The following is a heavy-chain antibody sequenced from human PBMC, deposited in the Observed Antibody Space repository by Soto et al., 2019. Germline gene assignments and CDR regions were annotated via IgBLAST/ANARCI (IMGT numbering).Heavy chain of an antibody. V-gene: IGHV4-30-2*01. CDR3: ARENSGGGIGY. D-gene: IGHD1-1*01. CDR2: IYHSGST. CDR1: GGSIRSGGYS. J-gene: IGHJ4*02. Sequence: QLQLQESGSGLVKPSQTLSLTCAVSGGSIRSGGYSWSWIRQPPGKGLEWIGYIYHSGSTYYNPSLKSRVTLSVDRSKHQFSLKLSSVTAADTAVYYCARENSGGGIGYWGQGTLVTVSS.